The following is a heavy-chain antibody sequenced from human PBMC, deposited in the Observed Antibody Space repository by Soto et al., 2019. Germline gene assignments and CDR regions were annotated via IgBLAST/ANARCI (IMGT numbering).Heavy chain of an antibody. J-gene: IGHJ6*02. Sequence: GSLRLSCAASEFTFSSYAMSWVRQAPGKGLEWVADISGNGGTTNYADSVKGRFTISRNNFKTTPYLELSSLRADDTAAYYCGRDPDRLGVFYYYGMDVWGQGTTVTVSS. CDR2: ISGNGGTT. D-gene: IGHD3-10*01. CDR3: GRDPDRLGVFYYYGMDV. V-gene: IGHV3-23*01. CDR1: EFTFSSYA.